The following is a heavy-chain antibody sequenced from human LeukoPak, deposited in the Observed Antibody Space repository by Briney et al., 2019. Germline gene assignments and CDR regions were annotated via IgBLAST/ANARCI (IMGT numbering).Heavy chain of an antibody. Sequence: GALRLSCAASGFTFSNAWMTWVRQAPGKGLEWVGRIKSKTDGGTTDFAAPVKGRFTISRDDSKTTVYLQMNSLKTEDTAVYYCITITGGYWGQGTLVTVSS. CDR1: GFTFSNAW. J-gene: IGHJ4*02. CDR3: ITITGGY. V-gene: IGHV3-15*01. D-gene: IGHD3-3*01. CDR2: IKSKTDGGTT.